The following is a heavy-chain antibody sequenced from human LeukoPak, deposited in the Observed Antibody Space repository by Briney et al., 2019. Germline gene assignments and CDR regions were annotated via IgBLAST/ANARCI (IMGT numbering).Heavy chain of an antibody. CDR3: ARRNDFWSGNDAFDI. J-gene: IGHJ3*02. D-gene: IGHD3-3*01. CDR2: INHSGST. Sequence: SETLSLTCAVYGGSFSGYYWTCIRQPPGKGLEWIGEINHSGSTNYNPSLKSRVTISVDTSKNQFSLKLSSVTAADTAVYYCARRNDFWSGNDAFDIWGQGTMVTVSS. CDR1: GGSFSGYY. V-gene: IGHV4-34*01.